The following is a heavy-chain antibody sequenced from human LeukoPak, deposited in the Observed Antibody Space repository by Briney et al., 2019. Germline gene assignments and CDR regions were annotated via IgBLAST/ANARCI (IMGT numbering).Heavy chain of an antibody. CDR2: IKQDGSEK. J-gene: IGHJ4*02. V-gene: IGHV3-7*01. D-gene: IGHD1-26*01. CDR3: ARVGLKYSGSYPLDY. CDR1: GFTFRSYW. Sequence: PGGSLRLSCAASGFTFRSYWMSWVRQAPGKGLEWVANIKQDGSEKYYVDSVKGRFTISRDNAKNSLYLQMNSLRAEDTAVYYCARVGLKYSGSYPLDYWGQGTLVTVSS.